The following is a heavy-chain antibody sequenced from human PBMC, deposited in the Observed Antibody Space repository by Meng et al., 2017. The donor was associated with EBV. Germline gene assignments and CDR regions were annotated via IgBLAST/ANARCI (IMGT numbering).Heavy chain of an antibody. CDR1: GGTFSSYA. V-gene: IGHV1-69*06. CDR2: IIPIFGTA. J-gene: IGHJ4*02. Sequence: GRLVQSGGGVKKPGSSVKVSCKASGGTFSSYAISWVRQAPGQGLEWMGGIIPIFGTANYAQKFQGRVTITADKSTSTAYMELSSLRSEDTAVYYCARGVGYGGNSLYFDYWGQGTLVTVSS. CDR3: ARGVGYGGNSLYFDY. D-gene: IGHD4-23*01.